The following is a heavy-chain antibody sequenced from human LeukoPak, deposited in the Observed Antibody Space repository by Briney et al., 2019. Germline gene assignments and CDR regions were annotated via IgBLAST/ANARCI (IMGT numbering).Heavy chain of an antibody. D-gene: IGHD2-8*02. CDR2: ISSDGNSI. CDR1: GFDVSRYW. Sequence: GGSLRLSCAASGFDVSRYWMNWVRQVPGKGLVWVARISSDGNSISYADSAKGRFSISRDNSKNTMYLQMNSLRAEDTAVYYCASASSATCYWALHYWGQGTLVTVSS. V-gene: IGHV3-74*01. CDR3: ASASSATCYWALHY. J-gene: IGHJ4*02.